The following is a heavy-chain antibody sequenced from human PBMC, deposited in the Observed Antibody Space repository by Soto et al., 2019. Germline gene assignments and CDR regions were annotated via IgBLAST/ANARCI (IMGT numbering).Heavy chain of an antibody. J-gene: IGHJ4*02. CDR1: GGSISSSSYY. V-gene: IGHV4-39*01. CDR2: IYYSGST. Sequence: QLQLQESGPGLVKPSETLSLTCTVSGGSISSSSYYWGWIRQPPGKGLEWIGSIYYSGSTYYNPSLKSRVTISVDTSKNQFSLKLSSVTAADTAVYYCASLPVEALYSSGWIDYWGQGTLVTVSS. D-gene: IGHD6-19*01. CDR3: ASLPVEALYSSGWIDY.